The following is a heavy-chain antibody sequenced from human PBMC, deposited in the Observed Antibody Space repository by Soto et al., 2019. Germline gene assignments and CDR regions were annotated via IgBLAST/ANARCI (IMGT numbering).Heavy chain of an antibody. CDR3: ARDIGIPPYYYDSSGYSS. Sequence: GGSLRLSCAASGFTFSSYWMSWVRQAPGKGLEWVANIKQDGSEKYYVDSVKGRFTISRDNAKNSLYLQMNSLRAEDTAVYYCARDIGIPPYYYDSSGYSSWGQGTLVTVSS. J-gene: IGHJ5*02. CDR1: GFTFSSYW. CDR2: IKQDGSEK. D-gene: IGHD3-22*01. V-gene: IGHV3-7*03.